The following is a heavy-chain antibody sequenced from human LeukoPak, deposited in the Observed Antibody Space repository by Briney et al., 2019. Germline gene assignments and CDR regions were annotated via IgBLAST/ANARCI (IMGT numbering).Heavy chain of an antibody. CDR2: IIPIFGTA. J-gene: IGHJ4*02. V-gene: IGHV1-69*06. CDR1: GGTFSSYA. CDR3: ARDKGLDYYDSSGYYLDY. D-gene: IGHD3-22*01. Sequence: GASVKVSCKASGGTFSSYAISWVRQAPGQGLEWMGGIIPIFGTANYAQKFQGRVTITADKSTSTAYMELSSLRSEDTAVYYCARDKGLDYYDSSGYYLDYWGQGTLVTVSS.